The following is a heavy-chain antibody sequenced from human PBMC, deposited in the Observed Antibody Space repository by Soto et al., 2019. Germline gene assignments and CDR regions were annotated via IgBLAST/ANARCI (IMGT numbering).Heavy chain of an antibody. Sequence: QVQLQESGPGLVKPSETLSLTCTVSGGSISSYYWSWIRQPPGKGLEWIGYIYYSGSTNYNPSLKSRVTISVDTSKNQFSLKLSSVTAADTAVYYCASPYSSSSGYYYGMDVWGQGTTVTVSS. CDR2: IYYSGST. J-gene: IGHJ6*02. CDR3: ASPYSSSSGYYYGMDV. CDR1: GGSISSYY. V-gene: IGHV4-59*01. D-gene: IGHD6-6*01.